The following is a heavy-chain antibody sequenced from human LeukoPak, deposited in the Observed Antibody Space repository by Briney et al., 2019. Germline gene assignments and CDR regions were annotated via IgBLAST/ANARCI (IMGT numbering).Heavy chain of an antibody. D-gene: IGHD2-2*01. CDR1: GGSFSGYY. Sequence: SESLSLTCADYGGSFSGYYWSWIRQPPGKGLEWIGEINHSGSTNYNPSLKSRVTISVDTSKNQFSLKLSSVTAADTAVYYCARGRGVQLPLDYWGQGTLVTVSS. J-gene: IGHJ4*02. CDR2: INHSGST. V-gene: IGHV4-34*01. CDR3: ARGRGVQLPLDY.